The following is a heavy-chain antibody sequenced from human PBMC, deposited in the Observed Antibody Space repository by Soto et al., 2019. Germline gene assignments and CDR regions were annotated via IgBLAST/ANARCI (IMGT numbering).Heavy chain of an antibody. CDR2: NYYSGST. J-gene: IGHJ4*02. V-gene: IGHV4-31*03. Sequence: QVQLQESGPGLVKPSQTLSLTCTVSGGSISSGGHYWSWIRQHPGKGLEWIGYNYYSGSTYNPSLKSRVTISVDTSKSQYSLKLSSVTAADTAVYYSASSSSGVGHWGQGTLVTVSS. CDR3: ASSSSGVGH. D-gene: IGHD6-19*01. CDR1: GGSISSGGHY.